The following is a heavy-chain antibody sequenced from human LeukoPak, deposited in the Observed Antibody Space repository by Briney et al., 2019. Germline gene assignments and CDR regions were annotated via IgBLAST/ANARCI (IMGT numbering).Heavy chain of an antibody. V-gene: IGHV3-33*06. CDR3: AKLLGTATRYDS. Sequence: GGSLRLSCAASGFTFSSYGMHWVRQAPGKGLEWVAVIWYDGSNKYYADSVKGRFTISRDNSKNTLYLQMNSLRAEDTAVYYCAKLLGTATRYDSWGLGTLVMVSS. J-gene: IGHJ4*02. CDR1: GFTFSSYG. CDR2: IWYDGSNK. D-gene: IGHD1-1*01.